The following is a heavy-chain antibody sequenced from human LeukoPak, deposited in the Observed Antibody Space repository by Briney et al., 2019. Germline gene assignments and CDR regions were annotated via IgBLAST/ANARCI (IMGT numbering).Heavy chain of an antibody. V-gene: IGHV3-7*01. CDR3: AKATTEQWLVLDY. Sequence: PGGSLRLSCAASGFTFSSYWMSWARQAPGKGLEWVANIKQDGSEKYYVDSVKGRFTISRDNAKNSLYLQMNSLRAEDTAVYYCAKATTEQWLVLDYWGQGTLVTVSS. D-gene: IGHD6-19*01. CDR2: IKQDGSEK. CDR1: GFTFSSYW. J-gene: IGHJ4*02.